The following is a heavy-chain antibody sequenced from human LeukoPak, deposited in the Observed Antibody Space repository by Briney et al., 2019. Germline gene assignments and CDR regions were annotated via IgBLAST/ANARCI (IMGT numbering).Heavy chain of an antibody. CDR1: GDSISGYY. D-gene: IGHD5-24*01. CDR3: ARALQDYYYGMDV. CDR2: IYYSGRT. J-gene: IGHJ6*02. Sequence: SETLSLTCTVSGDSISGYYWSWIRQPPGKGLEWIGYIYYSGRTNYDPSLKSRVTISEDTSKNHFSLRLRSVTAADTAVYYCARALQDYYYGMDVWGQGTTVTVSS. V-gene: IGHV4-59*08.